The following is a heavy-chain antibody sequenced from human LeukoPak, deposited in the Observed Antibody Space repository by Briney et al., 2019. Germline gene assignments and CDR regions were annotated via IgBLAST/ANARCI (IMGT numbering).Heavy chain of an antibody. CDR3: AAIPQTYYYDSSGYPEGWY. D-gene: IGHD3-22*01. V-gene: IGHV1-69*04. J-gene: IGHJ4*02. CDR1: GGTFSIYA. Sequence: SVKLSCKASGGTFSIYAISWVRQAPGQGLEWMGRIIPILGIANYAQTFHGRVTITADKSTSTAYMELSSRRSEATAVYYCAAIPQTYYYDSSGYPEGWYWGEGTLVTVSS. CDR2: IIPILGIA.